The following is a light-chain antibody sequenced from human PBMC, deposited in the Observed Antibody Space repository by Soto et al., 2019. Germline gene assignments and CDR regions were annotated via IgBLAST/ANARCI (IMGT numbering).Light chain of an antibody. CDR2: DAS. V-gene: IGKV1-5*01. Sequence: DIQMTQSDSTVSASVGDRVVITCRASQSISSWLAWYQQKPGKAPKLLIYDASSLESGVPSRFSGSGSGTEFTLTISSLQPDDFATYYCQQYNSYLWTFGQGTKVDIK. CDR1: QSISSW. J-gene: IGKJ1*01. CDR3: QQYNSYLWT.